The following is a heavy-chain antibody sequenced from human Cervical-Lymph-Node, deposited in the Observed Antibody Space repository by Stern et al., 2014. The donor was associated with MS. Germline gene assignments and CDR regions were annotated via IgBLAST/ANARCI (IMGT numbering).Heavy chain of an antibody. D-gene: IGHD2-2*01. CDR2: SYPGDSDT. Sequence: VQLVQSGAEVKKPGESLKISCKGSGFSFTSYWIGWVRQMPGKGLEWMGFSYPGDSDTRYSPSFRGQVTISADKSINTAYLQWSSLKASDTAMYYCARRLHSTSWVENWGQGTLVTVSS. CDR1: GFSFTSYW. CDR3: ARRLHSTSWVEN. J-gene: IGHJ4*02. V-gene: IGHV5-51*01.